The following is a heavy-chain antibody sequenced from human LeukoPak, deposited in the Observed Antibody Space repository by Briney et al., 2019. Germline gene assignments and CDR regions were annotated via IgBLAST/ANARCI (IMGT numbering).Heavy chain of an antibody. CDR3: AKRYYDFPLDY. D-gene: IGHD3-3*01. CDR1: GFTFSSYS. CDR2: MSSGSSIT. J-gene: IGHJ4*02. Sequence: GGSLRVSCAASGFTFSSYSMNWVRQAPGKGLEWVSYMSSGSSITFYADSVKGRFTISRDNSKNTLYLQINNPRVEDTAVYYCAKRYYDFPLDYWGQGTLVTVSS. V-gene: IGHV3-48*01.